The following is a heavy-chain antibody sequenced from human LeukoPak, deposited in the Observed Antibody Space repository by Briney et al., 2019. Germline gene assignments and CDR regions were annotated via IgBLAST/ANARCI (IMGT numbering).Heavy chain of an antibody. CDR1: GFTFSNAW. CDR2: IRSKTDGGAT. V-gene: IGHV3-15*01. D-gene: IGHD1-26*01. CDR3: ARDEVGAKGDY. J-gene: IGHJ4*02. Sequence: GGSLRLSCAASGFTFSNAWMSWVRQAPGKGLEWVGRIRSKTDGGATDYAAPVKARFTISRDDSRNTLYLQMNSLRAEDTAVYYCARDEVGAKGDYWGQGTLVTVSS.